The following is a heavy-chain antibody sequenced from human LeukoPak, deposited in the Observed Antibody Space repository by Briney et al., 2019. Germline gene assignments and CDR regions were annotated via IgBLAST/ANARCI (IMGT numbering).Heavy chain of an antibody. V-gene: IGHV4-39*07. Sequence: SETLSLTCTVSGGSISSSSYHWGWIRQPPGKGLEWIGSIYYSGSTYYNPSLKSRVTISVDTSKNQFSLKLSSVTAADTAVYYCARGYRPARSAYSYGPYYFDYWGQGTLVTVSS. D-gene: IGHD5-18*01. CDR1: GGSISSSSYH. CDR3: ARGYRPARSAYSYGPYYFDY. J-gene: IGHJ4*02. CDR2: IYYSGST.